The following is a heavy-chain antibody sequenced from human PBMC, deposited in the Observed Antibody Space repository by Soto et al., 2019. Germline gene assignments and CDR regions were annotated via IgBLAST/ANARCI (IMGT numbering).Heavy chain of an antibody. CDR3: ATNRSPNSRDAFDS. V-gene: IGHV1-2*02. CDR2: INPNSGGT. CDR1: GYTFTGYH. J-gene: IGHJ3*01. Sequence: ASVKVSCKASGYTFTGYHLYWVRQAPGQGLEWMGWINPNSGGTNYAQKFQGRVTMTRDTSINTAYMELNSLRSDDTAVYYCATNRSPNSRDAFDSWGQGTMVTVSS. D-gene: IGHD1-7*01.